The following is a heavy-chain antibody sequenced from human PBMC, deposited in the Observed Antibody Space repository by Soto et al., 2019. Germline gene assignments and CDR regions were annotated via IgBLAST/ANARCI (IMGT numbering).Heavy chain of an antibody. J-gene: IGHJ4*02. V-gene: IGHV3-33*01. CDR2: IWYDGSDK. CDR1: GFTFSGFG. CDR3: AFGNLSYYFDY. D-gene: IGHD3-16*01. Sequence: LRLSFAASGFTFSGFGMHWVRQAPGKGLEWVAIIWYDGSDKYYADSVRGRFTISRDNSKNTLSLQMNSLRAEDTAVYHCAFGNLSYYFDYWGQGSPVTVSS.